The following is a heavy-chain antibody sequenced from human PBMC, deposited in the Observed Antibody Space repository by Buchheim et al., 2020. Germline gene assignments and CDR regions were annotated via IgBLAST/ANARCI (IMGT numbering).Heavy chain of an antibody. D-gene: IGHD3-22*01. V-gene: IGHV3-7*01. Sequence: EVQMVESGGGLVQPGGSLRLSCAASGFTFVNYWMTWARQAQGKGLEWVANINQDETTKVYVDSVKGRFPVSRDNAKNSLYLQLNSLRTEDTAVYHCARYRDNSGPIDFWGQGTL. CDR1: GFTFVNYW. J-gene: IGHJ4*02. CDR3: ARYRDNSGPIDF. CDR2: INQDETTK.